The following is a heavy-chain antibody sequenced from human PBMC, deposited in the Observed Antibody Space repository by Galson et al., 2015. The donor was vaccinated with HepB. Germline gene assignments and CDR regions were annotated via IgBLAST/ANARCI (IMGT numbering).Heavy chain of an antibody. Sequence: SVKVSCKASGYTFTSYAMHWVRQAPGQRLEWMGWINAGNGNTKYSQKFQGRVTITRDTSASTAYMELSSLRSEDTAVYYCASSSMPAPWFGELLITLYGMDVWGQGTTVTVSS. D-gene: IGHD3-10*01. V-gene: IGHV1-3*01. CDR2: INAGNGNT. CDR3: ASSSMPAPWFGELLITLYGMDV. J-gene: IGHJ6*02. CDR1: GYTFTSYA.